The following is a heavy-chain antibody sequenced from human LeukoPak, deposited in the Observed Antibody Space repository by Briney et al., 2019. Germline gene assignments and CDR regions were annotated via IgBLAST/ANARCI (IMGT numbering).Heavy chain of an antibody. J-gene: IGHJ4*02. CDR2: IYSSGGT. CDR1: GGSMRSYY. Sequence: SETLSLTCTVSGGSMRSYYWSWIRQPAGKGLEWIGRIYSSGGTNYNPSLTSRVTMSEDTSKNQFSLKLDSVTAADTAVYYCARGPKAGTGTGLDYWGQGTLVTVSS. CDR3: ARGPKAGTGTGLDY. D-gene: IGHD6-13*01. V-gene: IGHV4-4*07.